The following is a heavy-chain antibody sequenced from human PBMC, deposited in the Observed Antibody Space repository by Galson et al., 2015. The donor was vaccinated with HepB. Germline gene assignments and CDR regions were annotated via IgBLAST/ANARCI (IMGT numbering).Heavy chain of an antibody. Sequence: SLRLSCAASGFTFNNYWMHWVRQAPGKGLVWVSRIDNDGTGTDYGDSVKGRFTISRDNAKNTLYLVMSSLRADDTAVYFCARRQCIGASCYLDSWGQGTLVTASS. CDR1: GFTFNNYW. CDR3: ARRQCIGASCYLDS. D-gene: IGHD4/OR15-4a*01. CDR2: IDNDGTGT. J-gene: IGHJ4*02. V-gene: IGHV3-74*01.